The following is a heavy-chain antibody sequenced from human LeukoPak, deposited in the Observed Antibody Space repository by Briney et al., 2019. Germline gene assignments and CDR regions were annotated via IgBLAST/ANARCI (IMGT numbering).Heavy chain of an antibody. Sequence: GGSLRLSGAASGFTFSSYAMSWVRQAPGKGLEWVSAISGSGGSTYYADSVKGRFTISRDNSKNTLYLQMNSLRAEDTAVYYCAKDHPTGLGSSWYRPVDYWGQGTLVTVSS. V-gene: IGHV3-23*01. D-gene: IGHD6-13*01. CDR1: GFTFSSYA. J-gene: IGHJ4*02. CDR2: ISGSGGST. CDR3: AKDHPTGLGSSWYRPVDY.